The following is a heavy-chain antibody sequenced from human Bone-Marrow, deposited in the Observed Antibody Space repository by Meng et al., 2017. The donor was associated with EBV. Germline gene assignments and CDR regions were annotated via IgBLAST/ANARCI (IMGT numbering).Heavy chain of an antibody. CDR2: IYWDDDK. CDR3: AHSQWPPSFDP. D-gene: IGHD6-19*01. J-gene: IGHJ5*02. Sequence: QITLKGSCPTLVKPTQTLTLTCSFSGFALSTVGVGVGWFRRPPGKALEWLALIYWDDDKRYSPSLKSRLTITKDTSKNQVVLTMTNMDPVDTATYYCAHSQWPPSFDPWGQGTLVTVSS. CDR1: GFALSTVGVG. V-gene: IGHV2-5*02.